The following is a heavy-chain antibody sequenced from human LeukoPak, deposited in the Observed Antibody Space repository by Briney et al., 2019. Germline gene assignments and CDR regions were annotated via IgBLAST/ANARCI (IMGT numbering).Heavy chain of an antibody. D-gene: IGHD2-15*01. CDR2: INPNSGGT. Sequence: ASVKVSCKASGYTFTGYYMHWVRQAPGQGLEWMGWINPNSGGTNYAQKFQGRVTMTRDTSMSTAYMELSRLRSDDTAVYYCASEMAGYCSGGSCSDLDYWGQGTLVTVSS. V-gene: IGHV1-2*02. CDR1: GYTFTGYY. J-gene: IGHJ4*02. CDR3: ASEMAGYCSGGSCSDLDY.